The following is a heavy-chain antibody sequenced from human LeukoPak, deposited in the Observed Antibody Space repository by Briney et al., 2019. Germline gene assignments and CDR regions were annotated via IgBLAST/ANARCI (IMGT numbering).Heavy chain of an antibody. CDR1: GYTFTSYD. D-gene: IGHD2-15*01. Sequence: ASVRVSCKASGYTFTSYDINWVRQAPGQGLEWMGWMNPNSGNTGYAQKFQGRVTMTRNTSISTAYMELSSLRSEDTAVYYCARGRIARNWFDPWGQGTLVTVSS. CDR3: ARGRIARNWFDP. J-gene: IGHJ5*02. CDR2: MNPNSGNT. V-gene: IGHV1-8*01.